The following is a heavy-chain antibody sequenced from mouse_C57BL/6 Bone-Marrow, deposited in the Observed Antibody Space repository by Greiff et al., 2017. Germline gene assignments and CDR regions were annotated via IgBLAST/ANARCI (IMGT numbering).Heavy chain of an antibody. V-gene: IGHV1-18*01. CDR1: GYTFTDYN. D-gene: IGHD1-1*01. J-gene: IGHJ4*01. CDR2: INPNNGGT. CDR3: ARVGYYGRGAMDY. Sequence: EVKLQESGPELVKPGASVKIPCKASGYTFTDYNMDWVKQSHGKSLEWIGDINPNNGGTIYNQKFKGKATLTVDKSSSTAYMELRSLTSEDTAVYYCARVGYYGRGAMDYWGKGTSVTVSS.